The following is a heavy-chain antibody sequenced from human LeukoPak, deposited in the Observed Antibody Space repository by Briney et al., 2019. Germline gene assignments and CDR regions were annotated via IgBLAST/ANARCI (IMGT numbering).Heavy chain of an antibody. CDR1: GFTFNSYA. J-gene: IGHJ4*02. Sequence: GGSLRLSCAASGFTFNSYAMSWVRQAPGKGLEWVSAISGSGGSTYYADSVKGRFTISRDNSKNTLYLQMNSLRAEDTAVYYCAKDPTMIVVVIPDSGGQGPLVTVSS. CDR2: ISGSGGST. CDR3: AKDPTMIVVVIPDS. V-gene: IGHV3-23*01. D-gene: IGHD3-22*01.